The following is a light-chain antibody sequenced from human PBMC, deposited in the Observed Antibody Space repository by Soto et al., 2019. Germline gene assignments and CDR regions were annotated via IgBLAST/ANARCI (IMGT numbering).Light chain of an antibody. CDR3: GSYARSSTNV. V-gene: IGLV2-23*02. CDR1: SCDIGSNNL. CDR2: DVS. J-gene: IGLJ1*01. Sequence: QSVLTQPASVSGSPGQSITISCTGTSCDIGSNNLVSWYQQHPGETPQLMIYDVSKRPSGVSNRFSGSKSGYTASLTICGLQADDAADYYGGSYARSSTNVFGTGTKLTVL.